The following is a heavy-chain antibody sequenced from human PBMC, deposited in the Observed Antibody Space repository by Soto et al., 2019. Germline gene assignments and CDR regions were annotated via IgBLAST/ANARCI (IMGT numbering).Heavy chain of an antibody. V-gene: IGHV4-59*01. CDR2: IYYSGST. J-gene: IGHJ4*02. CDR1: GASISSYY. Sequence: SETLSLTCTVSGASISSYYWSWIRQPPGKGLEWIGYIYYSGSTNYNPSLKSRVTISVDTSKNQFSLKLSSVTAADTAMYYCARDKTPSLWGQGTLVNVSS. CDR3: ARDKTPSL.